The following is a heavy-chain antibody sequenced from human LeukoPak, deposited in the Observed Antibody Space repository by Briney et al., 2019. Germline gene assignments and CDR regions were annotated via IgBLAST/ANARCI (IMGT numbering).Heavy chain of an antibody. CDR2: IYPGDSDT. CDR3: VRQYCSSISCYKAADY. CDR1: GYSFTSYW. D-gene: IGHD2-2*02. V-gene: IGHV5-51*01. Sequence: PGESLKISCKGSGYSFTSYWIGWVRQMPGKGLEWMGIIYPGDSDTRYSPSFQGQVTISADKSISTAYLQWSSLKASDTAMYYCVRQYCSSISCYKAADYWGQGTLVTVSS. J-gene: IGHJ4*02.